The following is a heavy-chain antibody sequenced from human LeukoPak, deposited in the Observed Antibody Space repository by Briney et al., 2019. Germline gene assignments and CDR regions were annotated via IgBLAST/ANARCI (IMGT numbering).Heavy chain of an antibody. J-gene: IGHJ4*02. V-gene: IGHV4-39*02. CDR3: ARDGSSGWRRNSNTRSDY. CDR1: GGSIINTNYY. Sequence: SETLSLTCTVSGGSIINTNYYWAWIRQPPGMGLEWMGGIYYPGSTYCKPSLKSRLTISIDTSNNQFFLKLTSVTAEDTAVYYCARDGSSGWRRNSNTRSDYWGQGTLVTVSS. D-gene: IGHD6-19*01. CDR2: IYYPGST.